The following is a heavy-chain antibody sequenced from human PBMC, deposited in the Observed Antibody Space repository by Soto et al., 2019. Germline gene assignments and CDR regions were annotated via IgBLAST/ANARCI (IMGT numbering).Heavy chain of an antibody. D-gene: IGHD2-2*01. CDR2: IHHSGST. J-gene: IGHJ5*02. CDR3: ARARQYCSSTSCYLDP. CDR1: GDSISSSNW. V-gene: IGHV4-4*02. Sequence: SETLSLTCGVSGDSISSSNWWNWVRQPPGKGLEWIGEIHHSGSTNYNPSLKSRVTISVDKSKNQFSLKLNSVIAADTAVYYCARARQYCSSTSCYLDPWGQGTLVTVSS.